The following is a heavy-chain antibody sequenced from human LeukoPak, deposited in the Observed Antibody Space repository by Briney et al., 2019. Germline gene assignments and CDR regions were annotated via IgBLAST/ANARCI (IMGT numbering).Heavy chain of an antibody. D-gene: IGHD3-16*01. Sequence: SETLSLTCTVSGGSISSSTYFWGWIRQPPGKGLEWIGSLYFSESTYYNPSLKSRVTISVDTSENQFSLKLNSVTAADTAVYYCAQWGNNMDVWGKGTTVIVSS. CDR2: LYFSEST. V-gene: IGHV4-39*01. CDR1: GGSISSSTYF. J-gene: IGHJ6*03. CDR3: AQWGNNMDV.